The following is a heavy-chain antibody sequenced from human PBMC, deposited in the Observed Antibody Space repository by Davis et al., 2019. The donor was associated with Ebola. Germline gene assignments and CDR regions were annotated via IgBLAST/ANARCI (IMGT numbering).Heavy chain of an antibody. CDR1: GFTFSSYS. CDR2: ISSISSYI. Sequence: GESLKISCAASGFTFSSYSMNWVRQAPGKGLEWVSSISSISSYIYYADSVKGRFTISRDNAKNSLYLQMNSLRAEDTAVYYCARGRVVGATYDYWGQGTLVTVSS. CDR3: ARGRVVGATYDY. D-gene: IGHD1-26*01. J-gene: IGHJ4*02. V-gene: IGHV3-21*01.